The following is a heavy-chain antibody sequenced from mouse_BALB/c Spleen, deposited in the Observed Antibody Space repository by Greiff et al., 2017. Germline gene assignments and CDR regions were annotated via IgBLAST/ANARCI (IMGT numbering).Heavy chain of an antibody. CDR3: ARQRGYGKGLFDY. Sequence: EVQLVESGGDLVKPGGSLKLSCAASGFTFSSYGMSWVRQTPDKRLEWVATISSGGSYTYYPDSVKGRFTISRDNAKNTLYLQMSSLKSEDTAMYYCARQRGYGKGLFDYWGQGTTLTVSS. CDR1: GFTFSSYG. J-gene: IGHJ2*01. CDR2: ISSGGSYT. D-gene: IGHD2-10*02. V-gene: IGHV5-6*01.